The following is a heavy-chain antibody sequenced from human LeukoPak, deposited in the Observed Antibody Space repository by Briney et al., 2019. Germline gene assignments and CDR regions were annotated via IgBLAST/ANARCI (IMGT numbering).Heavy chain of an antibody. CDR3: ARGFPDYYGSGSYYNGYYYGMDV. V-gene: IGHV3-7*01. CDR1: GFTFSSYW. CDR2: IKQDGSEK. Sequence: GGSLRLSCAASGFTFSSYWMSWVRQAPGKGLEWVANIKQDGSEKYYVDSVKGRFTISRDNSKNTLYLQMNSLRAEDTAVYYGARGFPDYYGSGSYYNGYYYGMDVWGQGTTVTVSS. J-gene: IGHJ6*02. D-gene: IGHD3-10*01.